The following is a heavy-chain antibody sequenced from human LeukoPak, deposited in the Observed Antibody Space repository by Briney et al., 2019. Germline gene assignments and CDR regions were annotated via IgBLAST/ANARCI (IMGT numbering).Heavy chain of an antibody. CDR2: IKRDGSER. CDR1: GFTFSNYW. V-gene: IGHV3-7*01. J-gene: IGHJ3*02. Sequence: PGGSLRLSCAASGFTFSNYWMSWVRQAPGKGLDWVANIKRDGSERYYVDSVKGRFTISRDNAKNSLYLQMNSLRAEDTAVYYCAGVASYAFYIWGQGKIVTVSS. CDR3: AGVASYAFYI.